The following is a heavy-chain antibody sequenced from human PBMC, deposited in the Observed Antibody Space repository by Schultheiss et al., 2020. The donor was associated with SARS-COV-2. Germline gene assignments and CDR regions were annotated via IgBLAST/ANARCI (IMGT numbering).Heavy chain of an antibody. CDR3: ARGGDGDYGPNAFDI. CDR2: ISSSSSYI. V-gene: IGHV3-21*01. CDR1: GFTFSSYS. Sequence: GESLKISCAASGFTFSSYSMNWVRQAPGKGLEWVSSISSSSSYIYYADSVKGRFTISRDNAKNSLYLQMNSLRAEDTAVYYCARGGDGDYGPNAFDIWGQGTMVTVSS. J-gene: IGHJ3*02. D-gene: IGHD4-17*01.